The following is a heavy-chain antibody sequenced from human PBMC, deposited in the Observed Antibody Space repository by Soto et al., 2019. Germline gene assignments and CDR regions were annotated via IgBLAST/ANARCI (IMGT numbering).Heavy chain of an antibody. Sequence: QVQLLQSGAEVKKPGSSVKVSCKASGGTFSNYAITWVRQAPGQGLEWLGRIIPIFGSTYFEQKFQGRVTLTADESTTTVYMELSSLRSDDTAVYFCAKDGGKDGYFGNWFDPWGQGTLVTVSS. J-gene: IGHJ5*02. CDR1: GGTFSNYA. CDR2: IIPIFGST. V-gene: IGHV1-69*15. CDR3: AKDGGKDGYFGNWFDP. D-gene: IGHD5-18*01.